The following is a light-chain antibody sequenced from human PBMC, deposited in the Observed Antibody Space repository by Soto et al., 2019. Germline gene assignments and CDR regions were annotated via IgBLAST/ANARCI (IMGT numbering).Light chain of an antibody. CDR1: SSDIGKYDR. Sequence: QSALTQPPSVSGSPGQSVTISCTGTSSDIGKYDRVSWYQQSPGTAPKLIIYEVTNRPSGLPARFSGSKSGNPASLTISGLQAEDEVVHSCSSYISTSRYVFGAGTKLPAL. V-gene: IGLV2-18*02. CDR3: SSYISTSRYV. J-gene: IGLJ1*01. CDR2: EVT.